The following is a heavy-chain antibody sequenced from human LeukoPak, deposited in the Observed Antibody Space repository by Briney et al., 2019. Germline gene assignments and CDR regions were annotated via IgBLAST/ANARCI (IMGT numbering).Heavy chain of an antibody. J-gene: IGHJ4*02. CDR1: GGSITSYY. D-gene: IGHD2-15*01. CDR2: IYYTGST. CDR3: ARLNEYCSGGSCYAYDF. Sequence: ASETLSLTCTVSGGSITSYYWSWLRQPPGKGLEWIGYIYYTGSTNYNSSLKSRVTISVETSNNQFSLKLSSVTAADTAVYYCARLNEYCSGGSCYAYDFWGQGTLVTVSS. V-gene: IGHV4-59*01.